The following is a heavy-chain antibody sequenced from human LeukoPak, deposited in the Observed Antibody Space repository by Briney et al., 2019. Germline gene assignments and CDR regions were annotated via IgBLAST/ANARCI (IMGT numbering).Heavy chain of an antibody. D-gene: IGHD7-27*01. J-gene: IGHJ4*02. V-gene: IGHV1-46*01. Sequence: EASVKVSCKASGYIFTSYYMHWVRQAPGQGLEWMGVINPSGGSSNYAQKFQGRVTMSIDTSTSTVYMELSSLRSEDTAVYYCAGGTNWGDYWGQGTLVTVSS. CDR3: AGGTNWGDY. CDR2: INPSGGSS. CDR1: GYIFTSYY.